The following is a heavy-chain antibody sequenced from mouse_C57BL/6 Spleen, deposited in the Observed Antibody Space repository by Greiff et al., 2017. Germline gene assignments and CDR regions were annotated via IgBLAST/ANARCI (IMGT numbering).Heavy chain of an antibody. CDR1: GFSLTSYA. V-gene: IGHV2-9-1*01. D-gene: IGHD2-4*01. J-gene: IGHJ4*01. CDR2: IWTGGGT. Sequence: QVQLKESGPGLVAPSQSLSITCTVSGFSLTSYAISWVRQRPGKGLEWLGVIWTGGGTNYNSALKSRLSISKDNSKSQVFLKMNSLQTDDTARYYCARNEDYDYDDGGIDYAMDYWGQGTSVTVSS. CDR3: ARNEDYDYDDGGIDYAMDY.